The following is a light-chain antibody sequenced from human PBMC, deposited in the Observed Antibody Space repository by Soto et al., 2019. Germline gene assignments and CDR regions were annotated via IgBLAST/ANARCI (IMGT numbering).Light chain of an antibody. CDR1: QSVGTW. CDR2: GAS. V-gene: IGKV1-5*01. CDR3: QLYNRNTWS. J-gene: IGKJ1*01. Sequence: DIQMTQSPSTLSESVGGRVTITCRASQSVGTWVAWYQQKPGKAPKLLIYGASNLESGVPSRFSGSGSGTEFTLTITTLQPDDFATYFCQLYNRNTWSFGPGTKVDIK.